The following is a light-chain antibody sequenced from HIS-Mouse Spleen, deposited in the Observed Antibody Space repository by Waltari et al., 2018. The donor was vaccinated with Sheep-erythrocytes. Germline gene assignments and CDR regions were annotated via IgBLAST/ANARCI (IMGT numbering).Light chain of an antibody. J-gene: IGLJ1*01. Sequence: QSALTQPRSVSGSPGQSVTISCTATSSDVGGYNYVSWYQQHPGKAPKLMIYDVSKRPSGVPDRFSGSKSGNTASLTISGLQAEDEADYYCCSYAGSYNHVFGTGTKVTVL. CDR3: CSYAGSYNHV. V-gene: IGLV2-11*01. CDR2: DVS. CDR1: SSDVGGYNY.